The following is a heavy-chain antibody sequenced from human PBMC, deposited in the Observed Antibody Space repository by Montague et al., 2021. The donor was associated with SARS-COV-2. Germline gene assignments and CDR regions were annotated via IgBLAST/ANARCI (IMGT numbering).Heavy chain of an antibody. Sequence: SETLSLTCVVSGDSITGSDNWWSWGRQPPGKVLEWSGEIYHTGSTNFNPSLTSRVTISIDESKNQFSLKLRSVTAADTAIYYCVANGYYSLDFWGQGTLVTVSS. J-gene: IGHJ4*02. D-gene: IGHD3-22*01. CDR3: VANGYYSLDF. CDR1: GDSITGSDNW. CDR2: IYHTGST. V-gene: IGHV4-4*02.